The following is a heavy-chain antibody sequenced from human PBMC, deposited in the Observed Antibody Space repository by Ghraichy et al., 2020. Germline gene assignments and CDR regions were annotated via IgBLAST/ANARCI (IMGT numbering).Heavy chain of an antibody. D-gene: IGHD2-2*01. CDR2: IYYSGST. CDR3: ARGQYQLLMYYYYYYGMDV. Sequence: SQTLSITCTVSGGSISSYYWSWIRQPPGKGLEWIGYIYYSGSTNYNPSLKSRVTISVDTSKNQFSLKLSSVTAADTAVYYCARGQYQLLMYYYYYYGMDVWGQGTTVTVSS. J-gene: IGHJ6*02. V-gene: IGHV4-59*01. CDR1: GGSISSYY.